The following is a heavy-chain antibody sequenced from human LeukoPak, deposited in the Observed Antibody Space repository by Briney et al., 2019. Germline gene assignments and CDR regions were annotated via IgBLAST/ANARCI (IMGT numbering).Heavy chain of an antibody. CDR1: GYTFTGYY. V-gene: IGHV1-2*02. D-gene: IGHD6-13*01. J-gene: IGHJ5*02. CDR3: ARAVRERQLVYTSDP. Sequence: ASVKVSCKASGYTFTGYYMHWVRQAPGQGLEWMGWINPNSGGTNYAQKFQGRVTMTRDTSISTAYMELSRLRSDDTAVYYCARAVRERQLVYTSDPWGQGTLVTVSS. CDR2: INPNSGGT.